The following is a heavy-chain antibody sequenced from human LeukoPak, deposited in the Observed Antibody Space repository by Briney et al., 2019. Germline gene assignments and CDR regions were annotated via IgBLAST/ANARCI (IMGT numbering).Heavy chain of an antibody. CDR3: ARDAPWSGYLDY. D-gene: IGHD3-3*01. CDR2: IYYSGSS. J-gene: IGHJ4*02. V-gene: IGHV4-59*12. Sequence: KPSETLSLTCTGSGVSISKYYWSWIRQPPGKGLEWIGYIYYSGSSNYNPSPKSRVPISVDAPKDQLSLKLSSVTAGDTAVYYCARDAPWSGYLDYGGREPVVPVSS. CDR1: GVSISKYY.